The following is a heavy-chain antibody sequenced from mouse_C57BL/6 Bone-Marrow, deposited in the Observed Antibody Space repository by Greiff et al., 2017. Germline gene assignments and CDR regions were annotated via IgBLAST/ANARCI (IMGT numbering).Heavy chain of an antibody. CDR3: ARQGTTVPFDY. Sequence: EVKLMESGGGLVQPGGSLKLSCAASGFTFSDYYMYWVRQTPEKRLEWVAYISNGGGSTYYPDTVKGRFTISRDNAKNTLYLQMSRLKSEDTAMYYCARQGTTVPFDYWGQGTTLTVSS. D-gene: IGHD1-1*01. CDR1: GFTFSDYY. J-gene: IGHJ2*01. V-gene: IGHV5-12*01. CDR2: ISNGGGST.